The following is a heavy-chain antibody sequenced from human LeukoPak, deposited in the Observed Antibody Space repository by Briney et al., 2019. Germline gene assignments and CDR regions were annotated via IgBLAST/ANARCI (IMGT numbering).Heavy chain of an antibody. CDR3: ARDRDCSSTSCYSWFDP. J-gene: IGHJ5*02. CDR1: GYTFTGYY. V-gene: IGHV1-2*02. D-gene: IGHD2-2*01. Sequence: EASVKVSCKASGYTFTGYYMHWVRQAPGQGLEWMGWINPNSGGTNYAQKFQGRVTMTRDTSISTAYMELSRLRSDDTAVYYCARDRDCSSTSCYSWFDPWGQGTLVTVSS. CDR2: INPNSGGT.